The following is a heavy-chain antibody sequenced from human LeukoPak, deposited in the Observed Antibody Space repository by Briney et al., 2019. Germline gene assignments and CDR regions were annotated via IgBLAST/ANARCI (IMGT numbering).Heavy chain of an antibody. J-gene: IGHJ3*02. V-gene: IGHV1-18*01. CDR2: ISAYNGNT. CDR3: ARTDTVYDSSGHHDAFDI. CDR1: GYTFTSYG. Sequence: ASVKVSCKASGYTFTSYGISWVRQAPGQGLEWMGWISAYNGNTNYAQKLQGRVTMTTDTSTSTAYMELRSLRSEDTAVYYCARTDTVYDSSGHHDAFDIWGQGTMVTVSS. D-gene: IGHD3-22*01.